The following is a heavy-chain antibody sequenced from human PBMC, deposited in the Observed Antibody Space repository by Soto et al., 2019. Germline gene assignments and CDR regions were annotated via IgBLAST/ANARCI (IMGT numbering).Heavy chain of an antibody. Sequence: ASVKVSCKASGYTFTSYGISWVRQAPGQGLEWMGWISAYNGNTNYAQKLQGRVTMTTDTSTSTAYMELRSLRSDDTAVYYCARDLRRPDYHYYYGMDVWGQGTTVTVSS. J-gene: IGHJ6*02. CDR1: GYTFTSYG. CDR3: ARDLRRPDYHYYYGMDV. CDR2: ISAYNGNT. V-gene: IGHV1-18*01.